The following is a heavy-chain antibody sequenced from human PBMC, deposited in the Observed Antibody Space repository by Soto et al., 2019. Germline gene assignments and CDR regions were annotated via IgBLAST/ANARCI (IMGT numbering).Heavy chain of an antibody. Sequence: QVQLVQSGAEVKKPGASVKVSCKASGYTLNSYDINWVRQATGQGLEWMGWMKPNSDNTGYAHKFQGRVTMTRNTSISTAYMELRSRRAEDTALYYCAGEGVRGMDVWGQGTTVTGSS. J-gene: IGHJ6*02. CDR1: GYTLNSYD. CDR3: AGEGVRGMDV. D-gene: IGHD3-16*01. V-gene: IGHV1-8*01. CDR2: MKPNSDNT.